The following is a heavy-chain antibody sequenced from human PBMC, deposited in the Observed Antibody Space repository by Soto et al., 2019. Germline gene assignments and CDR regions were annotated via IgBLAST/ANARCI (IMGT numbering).Heavy chain of an antibody. CDR1: GGSISSYY. J-gene: IGHJ5*02. D-gene: IGHD6-19*01. CDR3: ARVVAVAGLNWFDP. Sequence: LSLTCTVSGGSISSYYWSWIRQPPGKGLEWIGYIYYSGSTNYNPSLRSRVTISVDTSKNQFSLKLSSVTAADTAVYYCARVVAVAGLNWFDPWGQGTLVTVSS. CDR2: IYYSGST. V-gene: IGHV4-59*01.